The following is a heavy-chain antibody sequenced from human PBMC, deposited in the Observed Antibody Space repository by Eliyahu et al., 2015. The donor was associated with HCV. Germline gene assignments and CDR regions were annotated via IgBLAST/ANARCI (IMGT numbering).Heavy chain of an antibody. D-gene: IGHD3-22*01. V-gene: IGHV4-59*01. CDR2: IYYSGST. J-gene: IGHJ4*02. Sequence: QVQLQESGPGLVKPSETLSLTCTVSGGSXSSYYWSWIRQPPGKGLEWIGYIYYSGSTNYNPSLKSRVTISVDTSKNQFSLKLSSVTAADTAVYYCARENYYDSSGSNHYFDYWGQGTLVTVSS. CDR1: GGSXSSYY. CDR3: ARENYYDSSGSNHYFDY.